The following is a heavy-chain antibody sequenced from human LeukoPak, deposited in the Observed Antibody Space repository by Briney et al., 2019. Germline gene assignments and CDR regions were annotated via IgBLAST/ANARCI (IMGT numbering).Heavy chain of an antibody. D-gene: IGHD6-13*01. J-gene: IGHJ4*02. CDR1: GFTVSDNY. Sequence: GGSLRLSCAASGFTVSDNYMSWVRQAPGKGLEWVSIIYSGGNTYFADSVKGRFIISRDNSKNTLYLQMNSLRAEDTAVYYCAGAAGNYWGQGTLVTVSS. CDR2: IYSGGNT. CDR3: AGAAGNY. V-gene: IGHV3-53*01.